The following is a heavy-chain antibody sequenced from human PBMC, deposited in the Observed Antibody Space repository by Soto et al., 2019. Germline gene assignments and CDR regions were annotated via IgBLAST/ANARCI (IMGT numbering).Heavy chain of an antibody. CDR2: INPDGSST. J-gene: IGHJ4*02. CDR1: GFTFSSYW. V-gene: IGHV3-74*01. CDR3: TIFGGGSGGY. Sequence: EVQLVESGGGLVQPGGSLGLSCAVSGFTFSSYWMHWVRQAPGKGLVWVSRINPDGSSTSYADSMKGRFTISRDNAKNTLYPQMNSLRAEDTAVYYCTIFGGGSGGYWGQGTLVTVSS. D-gene: IGHD3-3*01.